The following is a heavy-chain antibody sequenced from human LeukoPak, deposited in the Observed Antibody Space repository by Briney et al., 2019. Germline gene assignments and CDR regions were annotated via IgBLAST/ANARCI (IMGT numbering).Heavy chain of an antibody. CDR1: GFTFSKYS. CDR3: ARDSDHYDSSGYFLGIMEGPY. CDR2: ISSSGSNI. J-gene: IGHJ4*02. D-gene: IGHD3-22*01. Sequence: GGSLRLSCAASGFTFSKYSMNWVRQAPGKGVEWVSFISSSGSNIYYADSVKGRFTISRDNAKNSLYLQMNSLRAEDTALYYCARDSDHYDSSGYFLGIMEGPYWGQGTLVTVSS. V-gene: IGHV3-21*01.